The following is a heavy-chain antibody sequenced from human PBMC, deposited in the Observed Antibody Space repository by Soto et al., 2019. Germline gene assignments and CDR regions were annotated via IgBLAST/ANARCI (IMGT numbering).Heavy chain of an antibody. J-gene: IGHJ4*02. D-gene: IGHD6-19*01. CDR3: AKAVPSQWTEDFDY. V-gene: IGHV3-23*01. CDR2: ISVSGSST. CDR1: GFTSSGNY. Sequence: GGSLRLSCPASGFTSSGNYMSWVRQAPGKRCQWVSGISVSGSSTYYADSVKGWFSISRDNSKNTLYLQLNSLRAEDTAVYYCAKAVPSQWTEDFDYWGQGTLVTVSS.